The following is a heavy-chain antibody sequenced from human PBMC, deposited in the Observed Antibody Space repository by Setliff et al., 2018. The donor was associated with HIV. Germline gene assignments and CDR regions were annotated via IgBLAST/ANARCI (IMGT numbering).Heavy chain of an antibody. D-gene: IGHD6-19*01. V-gene: IGHV4-59*01. CDR2: IYYSGST. Sequence: PSETLSLTCTVSGGSIRSYYWSWIRQPPGKGLEWIGYIYYSGSTNYNPSLKSRVTISVDTSKNQFSLKLSSVTAADTAVYYCARGTIFLAYSSGWFDAFDIWGQGTMVTVSS. CDR1: GGSIRSYY. CDR3: ARGTIFLAYSSGWFDAFDI. J-gene: IGHJ3*02.